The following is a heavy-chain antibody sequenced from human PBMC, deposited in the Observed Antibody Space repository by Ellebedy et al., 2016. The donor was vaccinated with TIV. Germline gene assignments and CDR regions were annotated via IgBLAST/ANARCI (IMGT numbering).Heavy chain of an antibody. D-gene: IGHD3-10*01. CDR3: ARGYGSGSYWY. J-gene: IGHJ4*02. V-gene: IGHV1-18*01. CDR1: GYTFSDYG. Sequence: AASVKVSCKASGYTFSDYGIDWVRQAPGQGLEWMGWISPYNGNTDSAQKFQGRVTMTTDTSTSTAYMELRSLRSDDTAVYYCARGYGSGSYWYWGQGTLVTVSS. CDR2: ISPYNGNT.